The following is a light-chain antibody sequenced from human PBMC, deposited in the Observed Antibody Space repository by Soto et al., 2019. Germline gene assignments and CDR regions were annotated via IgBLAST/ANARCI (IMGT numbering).Light chain of an antibody. CDR1: QSLPHTNGYNY. CDR3: MEALQTPYT. CDR2: LGS. V-gene: IGKV2-28*01. J-gene: IGKJ2*01. Sequence: DIVMTPSPLSLPVTPVEPASISCRSSQSLPHTNGYNYLDWYLQKPGQSQQLLIYLGSTRASGVPGRFSGSGSGTDFTLKIRRVEAEDVGVYYCMEALQTPYTFGQGTKLE.